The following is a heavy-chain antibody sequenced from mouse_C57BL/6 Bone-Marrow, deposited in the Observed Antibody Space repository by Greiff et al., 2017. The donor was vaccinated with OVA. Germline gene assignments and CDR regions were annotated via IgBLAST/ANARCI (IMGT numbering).Heavy chain of an antibody. CDR2: ISYDGSN. J-gene: IGHJ1*03. CDR3: ARAITGALLYWYFDV. Sequence: EVQVVESGPGLVKPSQSLSLTCSVTGYSITSGYYWNWIRQFPGNKLEWMGYISYDGSNNYNPSLNNRISITRDTSKNQFFLKLNSVTTEDTATYYCARAITGALLYWYFDVWGTGTTVTVSS. D-gene: IGHD4-1*01. CDR1: GYSITSGYY. V-gene: IGHV3-6*01.